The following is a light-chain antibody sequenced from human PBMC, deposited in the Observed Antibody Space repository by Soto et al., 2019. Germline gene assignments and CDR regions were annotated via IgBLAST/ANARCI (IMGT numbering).Light chain of an antibody. CDR3: LQDYNYPRT. J-gene: IGKJ1*01. CDR1: QSISSY. CDR2: AAS. Sequence: AVPLTQSPSSLSASVGDRVTITCRASQSISSYLNWYQQKPGKAPKLLIYAASSLQSGVPSRFSGSGSGTDFTLTISSLQPEDFATYYCLQDYNYPRTFGQGTKVDIK. V-gene: IGKV1-6*01.